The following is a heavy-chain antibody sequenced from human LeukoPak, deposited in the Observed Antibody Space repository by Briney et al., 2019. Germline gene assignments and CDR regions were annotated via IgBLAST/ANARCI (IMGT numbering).Heavy chain of an antibody. J-gene: IGHJ4*02. Sequence: PSETLSLTCTVSGGSISSYYWSWIRQPPGKGLEWIGYIYYSGSTNYNPSLKSRVTISVDTSKNQFSLKLSSVTAADTAVYYCARVRSSGWSASLRYFDYWGQGTLVTVSS. D-gene: IGHD6-19*01. V-gene: IGHV4-59*12. CDR1: GGSISSYY. CDR3: ARVRSSGWSASLRYFDY. CDR2: IYYSGST.